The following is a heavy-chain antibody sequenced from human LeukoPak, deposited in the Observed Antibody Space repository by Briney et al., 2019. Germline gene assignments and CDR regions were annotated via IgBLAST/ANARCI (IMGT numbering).Heavy chain of an antibody. CDR2: IYTSGST. J-gene: IGHJ4*02. Sequence: SETLSLTCTVSGGSISSGSYYWSWIRQPAGKGLEWIGRIYTSGSTNYNPSLKSRVTISVDTSKNQFSLKLSSVTAADTAVYYCARDGFWSGYTFDYWGQGTLVTVSS. D-gene: IGHD3-3*01. CDR1: GGSISSGSYY. CDR3: ARDGFWSGYTFDY. V-gene: IGHV4-61*02.